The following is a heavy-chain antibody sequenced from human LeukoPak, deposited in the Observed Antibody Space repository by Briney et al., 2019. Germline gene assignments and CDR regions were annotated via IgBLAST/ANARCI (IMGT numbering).Heavy chain of an antibody. Sequence: GGSLRLSCAASGFTFSSYWLHWVRQAPGKGLVWVSRINSDGSSTNYADSVKGRFTISRDNAKNTLYLQMNSLRAEDTAVYYCARDLDGDYVVSRLDPWGQGALVTVSS. D-gene: IGHD4-17*01. J-gene: IGHJ5*02. CDR1: GFTFSSYW. V-gene: IGHV3-74*01. CDR3: ARDLDGDYVVSRLDP. CDR2: INSDGSST.